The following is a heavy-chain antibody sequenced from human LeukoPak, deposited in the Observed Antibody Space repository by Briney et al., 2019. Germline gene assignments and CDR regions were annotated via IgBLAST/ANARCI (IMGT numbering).Heavy chain of an antibody. D-gene: IGHD4-11*01. J-gene: IGHJ6*03. CDR1: GFTFSSYS. CDR2: ISSSSRYI. V-gene: IGHV3-21*01. CDR3: TRVEETATTAAIIRKYSYYYYYMDV. Sequence: AGSLRLSCAASGFTFSSYSMNWDRQAPGKGLEWVSSISSSSRYIYYADSVKGRFTISRDNATNSLYLQMNSLRAEDTAVYYCTRVEETATTAAIIRKYSYYYYYMDVWGKGNTVTVSS.